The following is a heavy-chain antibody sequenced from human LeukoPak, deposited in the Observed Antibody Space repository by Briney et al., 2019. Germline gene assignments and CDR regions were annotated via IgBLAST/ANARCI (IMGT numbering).Heavy chain of an antibody. CDR1: GGSIRSYY. Sequence: PSETLSLTCTVSGGSIRSYYWSWIRQPPGKGLEWIGYIYYSGSTNYNPSLKSRVAISVDTSKNHFSLELSSATAADTAVYFCARGRVSSSTWYSTYYYYFYMDVWGKGTTVTVSS. J-gene: IGHJ6*03. V-gene: IGHV4-59*01. D-gene: IGHD6-13*01. CDR3: ARGRVSSSTWYSTYYYYFYMDV. CDR2: IYYSGST.